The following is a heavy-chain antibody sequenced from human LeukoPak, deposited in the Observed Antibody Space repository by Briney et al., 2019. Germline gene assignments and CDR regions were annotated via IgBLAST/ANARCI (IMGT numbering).Heavy chain of an antibody. D-gene: IGHD6-19*01. CDR2: ISWNSGSI. CDR1: GFTFDDYA. J-gene: IGHJ4*02. Sequence: PGRSLRLSCAASGFTFDDYAMHWVRQAPGKGLEWVSGISWNSGSIGYADSVKGRFTISRDNAKNSLYLQMNSLRAEDTALYYCAKDRGSGLSSRWYYIDYWGQGTLVTVSS. CDR3: AKDRGSGLSSRWYYIDY. V-gene: IGHV3-9*01.